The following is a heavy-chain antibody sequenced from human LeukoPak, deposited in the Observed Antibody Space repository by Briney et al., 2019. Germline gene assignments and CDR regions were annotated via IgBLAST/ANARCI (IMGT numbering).Heavy chain of an antibody. CDR3: AREAYSSSWYRTFQH. CDR1: GFTFSSYA. CDR2: ISYDGSNK. J-gene: IGHJ1*01. Sequence: PGGSLRLSCAASGFTFSSYAMHWVRQAPGKGLEWVAVISYDGSNKYYADSVKGRFTISRDNSKNTLYLQMNNLRAEDTAVYYCAREAYSSSWYRTFQHWGQGTLVTVSS. D-gene: IGHD6-13*01. V-gene: IGHV3-30-3*01.